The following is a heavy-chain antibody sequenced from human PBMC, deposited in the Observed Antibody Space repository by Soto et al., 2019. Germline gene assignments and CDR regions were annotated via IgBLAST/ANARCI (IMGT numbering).Heavy chain of an antibody. D-gene: IGHD1-1*01. Sequence: SETPSLTCTVSGGSISVYYWNWIRQSPGKGLEWIGYISYSGTTDYNPSLKSRVMMSVDTSKKQFSLKLRSVTAADTAVYYCVRDGTKTLRDWFDPWGQGISVTVSS. J-gene: IGHJ5*02. CDR1: GGSISVYY. CDR2: ISYSGTT. V-gene: IGHV4-59*12. CDR3: VRDGTKTLRDWFDP.